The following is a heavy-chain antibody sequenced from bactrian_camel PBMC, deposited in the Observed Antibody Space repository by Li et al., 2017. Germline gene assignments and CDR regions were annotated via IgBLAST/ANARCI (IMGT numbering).Heavy chain of an antibody. Sequence: HVQLVESGGGSVQAGGSLRLSCEASGFTYSSGCMGWFRQAPGKERLAVATIDFDGWPRYTDSVKGRFTISRDNAKDTLYLQMNSLKIEDTAVYYCALGSSRQATMTARGKGTQVTVS. D-gene: IGHD3*01. CDR1: GFTYSSGC. V-gene: IGHV3S53*01. CDR2: IDFDGWP. J-gene: IGHJ4*01.